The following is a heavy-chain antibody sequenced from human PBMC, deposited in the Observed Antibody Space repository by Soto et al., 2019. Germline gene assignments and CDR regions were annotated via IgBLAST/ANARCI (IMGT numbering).Heavy chain of an antibody. CDR2: ISSSSSYI. CDR3: ARDLAVAGTDIGPSDYYYYMDV. Sequence: EVQLVESGGGLVKPGGSLRLSCAASGFTFSSYSMNWVRQAPGKGLEWVSSISSSSSYIYYADSVKGRFTISRDNAKNSLYLQMNSLRAEDTAVYYCARDLAVAGTDIGPSDYYYYMDVWGKGTTVTVSS. V-gene: IGHV3-21*01. D-gene: IGHD6-19*01. CDR1: GFTFSSYS. J-gene: IGHJ6*03.